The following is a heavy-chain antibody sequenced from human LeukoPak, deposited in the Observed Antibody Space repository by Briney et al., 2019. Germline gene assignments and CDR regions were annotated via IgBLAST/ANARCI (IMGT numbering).Heavy chain of an antibody. J-gene: IGHJ3*02. D-gene: IGHD6-13*01. CDR1: GGSISNGGYY. V-gene: IGHV4-31*03. CDR3: ARGAAAGTIMHAFDI. CDR2: IYYSGST. Sequence: SQTLSLTCTVSGGSISNGGYYWSWIRQHPGKGLEWIGYIYYSGSTYYNPSLKSRVTISVDTSKNQFSLKLSSVTAADTAVYYCARGAAAGTIMHAFDIWGQGTMVTVSS.